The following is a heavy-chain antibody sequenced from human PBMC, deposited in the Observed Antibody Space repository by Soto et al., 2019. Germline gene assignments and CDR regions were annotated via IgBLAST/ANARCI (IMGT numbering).Heavy chain of an antibody. D-gene: IGHD3-22*01. Sequence: SVKVSCKASGDTFSSYAISWVRQAPGQGLEWMGGIIPIFGTANYAQKFQGRVTITADESTSTAYMELSSLRSEDTAVYYCARGPAYDSSGYSDYWGQGTLVTVSS. V-gene: IGHV1-69*13. CDR1: GDTFSSYA. CDR2: IIPIFGTA. CDR3: ARGPAYDSSGYSDY. J-gene: IGHJ4*02.